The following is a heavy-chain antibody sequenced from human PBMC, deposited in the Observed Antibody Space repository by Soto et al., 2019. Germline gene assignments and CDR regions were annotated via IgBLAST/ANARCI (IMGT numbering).Heavy chain of an antibody. Sequence: QLQLQESGPGLVKPSETLSLTCTVSGGSISSRSFYWGWIRQPPGMGLEWIGSIYSSGSTDYDPSLKSRLSRSVDTSTNQCSLRLSSVTAADTAVYYCASRSSYCRHTTCYEDYFDYGGQGILVTVSS. J-gene: IGHJ4*02. CDR2: IYSSGST. V-gene: IGHV4-39*01. D-gene: IGHD2-2*01. CDR1: GGSISSRSFY. CDR3: ASRSSYCRHTTCYEDYFDY.